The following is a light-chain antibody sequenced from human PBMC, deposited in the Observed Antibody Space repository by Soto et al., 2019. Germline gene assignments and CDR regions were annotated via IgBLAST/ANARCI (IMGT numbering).Light chain of an antibody. CDR3: QQRSNWTLSIT. CDR1: QSVSSY. V-gene: IGKV3-11*01. J-gene: IGKJ5*01. CDR2: DAS. Sequence: EIVLTQSPATLSLSPGERATLSCRASQSVSSYLAWYQQKPGQAPRLLIYDASNRATGIPARFSGSGSGTDFTLTICSLEPEDFAVYYCQQRSNWTLSITFGQGTRLEIK.